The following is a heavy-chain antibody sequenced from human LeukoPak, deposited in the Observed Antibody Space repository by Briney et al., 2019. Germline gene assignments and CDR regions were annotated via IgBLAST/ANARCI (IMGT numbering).Heavy chain of an antibody. V-gene: IGHV3-74*01. CDR1: GFTFTSYW. Sequence: PRGSLRLSCAASGFTFTSYWMHWVRHAPGQGLVWVSRINSDGGSTSYADSVKGRFTISRDNAKNTVYLQMNSLRAEDTAVYYCAKYPYSGYYGTYYYYYMDVWGKGTTVTISS. J-gene: IGHJ6*03. D-gene: IGHD5-12*01. CDR2: INSDGGST. CDR3: AKYPYSGYYGTYYYYYMDV.